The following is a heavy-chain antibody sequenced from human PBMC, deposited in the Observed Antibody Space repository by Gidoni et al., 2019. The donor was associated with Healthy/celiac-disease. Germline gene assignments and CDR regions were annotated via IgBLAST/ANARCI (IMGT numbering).Heavy chain of an antibody. CDR1: GFTFSSYA. CDR2: ISGSGGST. J-gene: IGHJ3*02. CDR3: AKDPHYYDSSGYTIDAFDI. Sequence: EVQLLESGGGLVQPGGSLRLSCAASGFTFSSYAMSWVRQAPGKGLEWVSAISGSGGSTYYADSVKGRFTISRDNSKNTLYLQMNSLRAEDTAVYYCAKDPHYYDSSGYTIDAFDIWGQGTMVTVST. V-gene: IGHV3-23*01. D-gene: IGHD3-22*01.